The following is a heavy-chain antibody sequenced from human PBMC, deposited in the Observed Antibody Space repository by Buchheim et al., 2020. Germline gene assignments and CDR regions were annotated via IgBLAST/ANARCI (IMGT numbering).Heavy chain of an antibody. J-gene: IGHJ6*02. D-gene: IGHD3-3*01. Sequence: QVQLVQSGAEVKKPGASVKVSCKASGYIFTSYGISWVRQAPGQGLEWMGWISPYNGNTDYGQNFQDRVSMTTDTSTTTAYMELSSLRSEDTAVYYCARGSGYDFWSGHYYYYGMDVWGQGTT. CDR2: ISPYNGNT. CDR1: GYIFTSYG. CDR3: ARGSGYDFWSGHYYYYGMDV. V-gene: IGHV1-18*01.